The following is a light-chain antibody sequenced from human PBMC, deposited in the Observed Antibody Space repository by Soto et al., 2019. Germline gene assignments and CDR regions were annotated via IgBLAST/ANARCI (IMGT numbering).Light chain of an antibody. CDR1: QSVSSN. V-gene: IGKV3-15*01. CDR2: GAS. J-gene: IGKJ2*01. Sequence: EIVMTQSPATLSVSPGERATLSCRASQSVSSNLAWYQQKPGQAPRLLIYGASTRATGIPARFSGSGSGTDFTLTISSLQSEDFAVYYCQQYNTWPPTFGQGTKLEIK. CDR3: QQYNTWPPT.